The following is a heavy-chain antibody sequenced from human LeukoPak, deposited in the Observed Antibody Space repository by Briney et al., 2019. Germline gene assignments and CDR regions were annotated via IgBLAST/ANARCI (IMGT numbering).Heavy chain of an antibody. CDR3: ARHQAGYSSGWYGSDFDY. J-gene: IGHJ4*02. V-gene: IGHV4-59*08. Sequence: SETLSLTCTVSGGSISSYYWSWIRQPPGKGLEWIGYIYYSGSTNYNPSLKSRVTISVDTSKNQFSLKLSSVTAADTAVYYCARHQAGYSSGWYGSDFDYWGQGTLVTVSS. CDR1: GGSISSYY. CDR2: IYYSGST. D-gene: IGHD6-19*01.